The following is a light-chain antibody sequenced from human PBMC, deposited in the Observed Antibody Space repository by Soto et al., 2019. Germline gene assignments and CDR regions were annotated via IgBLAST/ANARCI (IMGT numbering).Light chain of an antibody. J-gene: IGKJ1*01. CDR3: QQSFSTPWT. V-gene: IGKV1-39*01. Sequence: DIQMTQSPSSLSASVGDRITITCRASQSIGNYVNWYQQKPGKAPEVLIYAASSLQSGVPSRFSGSRSGTDFTLTISSLQPEDFASHFCQQSFSTPWTFGQGTKVEIK. CDR2: AAS. CDR1: QSIGNY.